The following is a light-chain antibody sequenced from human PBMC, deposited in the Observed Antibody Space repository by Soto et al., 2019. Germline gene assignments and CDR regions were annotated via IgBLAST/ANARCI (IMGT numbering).Light chain of an antibody. CDR1: SSDVGGYNY. J-gene: IGLJ2*01. V-gene: IGLV2-14*03. CDR3: SSYTSGISFVV. Sequence: QAVVTQPASVSGSPGQSITLSCTGTSSDVGGYNYVSWYQQHPGKAPRVMIYEVSYRPSGISDRFSGSKSGNTASLTISGLQAEDEADYYCSSYTSGISFVVFGGGTKLTVL. CDR2: EVS.